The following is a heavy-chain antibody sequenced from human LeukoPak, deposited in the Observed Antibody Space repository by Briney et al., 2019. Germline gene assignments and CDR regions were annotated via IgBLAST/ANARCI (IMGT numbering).Heavy chain of an antibody. CDR2: ISGGGGST. Sequence: GESLRLSCVASGFTFSSYAMSWVRQAPGTGLEWASGISGGGGSTYYADSVKGRFTISRDNSKNTVYLQMNSLRAEDTAVYYCAKRRAVAGTRGFDYWGQGTLVTVSS. V-gene: IGHV3-23*01. D-gene: IGHD6-19*01. J-gene: IGHJ4*02. CDR3: AKRRAVAGTRGFDY. CDR1: GFTFSSYA.